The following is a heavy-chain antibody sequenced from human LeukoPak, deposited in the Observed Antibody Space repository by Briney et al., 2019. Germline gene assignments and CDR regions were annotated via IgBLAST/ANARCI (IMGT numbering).Heavy chain of an antibody. J-gene: IGHJ6*03. CDR1: GGSMKSHF. CDR3: ARDGYWYGSRSPGEPYYHYYIDV. D-gene: IGHD3-10*01. CDR2: IYENGKT. Sequence: PSETLSLTCSVSGGSMKSHFWTWIRQPPGKGLEWIAYIYENGKTNYNPSLKSRLNLSIDTAKNQISLGLSSVTAADTAMYFCARDGYWYGSRSPGEPYYHYYIDVWGKGTAVTISS. V-gene: IGHV4-59*11.